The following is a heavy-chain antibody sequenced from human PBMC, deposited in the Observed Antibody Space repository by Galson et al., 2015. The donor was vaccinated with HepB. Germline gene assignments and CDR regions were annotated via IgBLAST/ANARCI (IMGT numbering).Heavy chain of an antibody. CDR2: ISSSGSTI. Sequence: SLRLSCAASGFTFSDYYMSWIRQAPGKGLEWVSYISSSGSTIYYADSVKGRFTISRDNAKNSLYLQMNSLRAEDTAVYYCARVPREDIVVVPAAIGYWFDPWGQGTPVTVSS. D-gene: IGHD2-2*01. J-gene: IGHJ5*02. CDR1: GFTFSDYY. V-gene: IGHV3-11*01. CDR3: ARVPREDIVVVPAAIGYWFDP.